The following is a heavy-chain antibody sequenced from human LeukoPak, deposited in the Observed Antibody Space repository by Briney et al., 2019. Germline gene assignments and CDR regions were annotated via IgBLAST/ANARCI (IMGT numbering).Heavy chain of an antibody. CDR2: IKRKGDDGTT. V-gene: IGHV3-15*01. Sequence: GGSLRLSCAASGFTFSNAWMSWVRQAPGKGLEWVGRIKRKGDDGTTDYAAPVKGRFTILRDDSKRTVYLQMNSLKAEYTAVYYCATDLLDSWGQGTLVTVSS. J-gene: IGHJ5*01. CDR1: GFTFSNAW. CDR3: ATDLLDS.